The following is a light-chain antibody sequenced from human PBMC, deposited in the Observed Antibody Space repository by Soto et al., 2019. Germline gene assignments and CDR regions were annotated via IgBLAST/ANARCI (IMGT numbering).Light chain of an antibody. J-gene: IGKJ1*01. Sequence: EFVLTQSPGTLSLSPGERATLSCRASQTVRNNYLAWYQQKPGQAPRLLIYGASSRATGIPDRFSGSGSGTDFTLTISRLEPEDFAVYYCQQYGSSGTFGQGTKVDIK. CDR1: QTVRNNY. CDR2: GAS. CDR3: QQYGSSGT. V-gene: IGKV3-20*01.